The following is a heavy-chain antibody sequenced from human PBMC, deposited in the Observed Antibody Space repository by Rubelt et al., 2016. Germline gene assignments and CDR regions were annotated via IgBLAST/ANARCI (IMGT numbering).Heavy chain of an antibody. J-gene: IGHJ6*02. Sequence: GRFTISRDNARNSLFLQMNSLRAEDTALYYCARSDSSGYYYHYYGLDVWGQGTTVTVSS. CDR3: ARSDSSGYYYHYYGLDV. D-gene: IGHD3-22*01. V-gene: IGHV3-9*01.